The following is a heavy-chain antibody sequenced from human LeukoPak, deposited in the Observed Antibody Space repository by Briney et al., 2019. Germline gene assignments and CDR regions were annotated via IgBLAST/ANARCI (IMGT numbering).Heavy chain of an antibody. Sequence: SETLSLTCTVSGGSISSYYWSWIRQPPGKGLEWIGYIYYSGSTNYNPSLKSRVTISVDTSKNQFSLKLSSVTAADTAVYYCARHESYSSWYGSRNHPVGWFDPWGQGTLVTVSS. CDR3: ARHESYSSWYGSRNHPVGWFDP. D-gene: IGHD6-13*01. CDR2: IYYSGST. V-gene: IGHV4-59*08. CDR1: GGSISSYY. J-gene: IGHJ5*02.